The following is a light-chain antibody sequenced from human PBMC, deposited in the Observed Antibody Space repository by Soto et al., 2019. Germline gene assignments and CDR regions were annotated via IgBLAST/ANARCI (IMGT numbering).Light chain of an antibody. J-gene: IGLJ2*01. V-gene: IGLV2-14*01. CDR3: SSYSSSSTGL. CDR1: SSDVGGYNY. Sequence: QSALTQPASVSGSPGQSITISCTGTSSDVGGYNYVSWYQQHPGKAPKLTIYDVSNRPSGVSNRFSGSKSGNTASLTISGLQAEDGAEYYCSSYSSSSTGLFRGGTKLTVL. CDR2: DVS.